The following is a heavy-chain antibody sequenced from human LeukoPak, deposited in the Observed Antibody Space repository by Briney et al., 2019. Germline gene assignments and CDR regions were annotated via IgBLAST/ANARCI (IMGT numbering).Heavy chain of an antibody. Sequence: GRSVRLSCAASGFTFSNFGLNWVRQAPGKGLEWVSAISGSGGSTYYADSVKGRFTISRDNSKNTLYLQMNSLRAEDTAVYYCAKATVVTPIDYWGQGTLVTVSS. CDR3: AKATVVTPIDY. D-gene: IGHD3-22*01. V-gene: IGHV3-23*01. CDR1: GFTFSNFG. CDR2: ISGSGGST. J-gene: IGHJ4*02.